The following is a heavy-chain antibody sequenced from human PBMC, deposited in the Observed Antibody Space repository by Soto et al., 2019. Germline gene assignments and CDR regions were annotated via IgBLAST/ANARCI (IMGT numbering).Heavy chain of an antibody. Sequence: GGSLRLSCAASGFSFGSYALSWVRQAPGKGLEWVSTISGSDGKTFYADPVKGRFSISRDTSQSTLYLQMNSLRADDTAMYYCARWSYLDYWGQGTRVTVSS. J-gene: IGHJ4*02. CDR3: ARWSYLDY. CDR2: ISGSDGKT. V-gene: IGHV3-23*01. D-gene: IGHD3-3*01. CDR1: GFSFGSYA.